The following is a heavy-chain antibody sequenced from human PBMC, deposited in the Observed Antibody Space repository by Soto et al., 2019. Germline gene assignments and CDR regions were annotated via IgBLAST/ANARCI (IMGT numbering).Heavy chain of an antibody. D-gene: IGHD5-18*01. V-gene: IGHV4-61*01. CDR3: GRNHVDTPMVLDY. J-gene: IGHJ4*02. Sequence: TSETLSLTCTVSGGSVSSGSYYWSWVRQPPGKGLEWIGYIYYSGSTNYNPSLKSRFTISVDTSRNQFSLKLSSVTAAYTAVYYCGRNHVDTPMVLDYWGQGTPVTVSS. CDR2: IYYSGST. CDR1: GGSVSSGSYY.